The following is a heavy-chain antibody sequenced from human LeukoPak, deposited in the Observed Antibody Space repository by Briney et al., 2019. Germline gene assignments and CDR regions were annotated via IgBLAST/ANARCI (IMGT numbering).Heavy chain of an antibody. CDR2: IKSKTDGGTT. D-gene: IGHD2-15*01. CDR3: AKDIVHREVVAATLSY. Sequence: GGSLRLSCAASGFTFSNAWMSWVRQAPGKGLEWVGRIKSKTDGGTTDYAAPVKGRFTISRDDSKNTLYLQMNSLKTEDTAVYYCAKDIVHREVVAATLSYWGQGTLVTVSS. CDR1: GFTFSNAW. V-gene: IGHV3-15*01. J-gene: IGHJ4*02.